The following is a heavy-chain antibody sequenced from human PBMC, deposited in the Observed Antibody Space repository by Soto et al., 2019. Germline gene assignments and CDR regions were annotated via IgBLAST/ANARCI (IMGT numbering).Heavy chain of an antibody. D-gene: IGHD1-1*01. CDR2: ISYDGSDK. V-gene: IGHV3-30*18. CDR3: AKDFGINWYYFDC. CDR1: GFTFRSYG. J-gene: IGHJ4*02. Sequence: QVQLVESGGGVVQPGRSLRLSCAASGFTFRSYGMHWVRQAPGKGLEWVSLISYDGSDKYYADSVKGRFNISRDNSKNTLYLKMNSLGAEDTAVYYCAKDFGINWYYFDCWGQGTLVTGSS.